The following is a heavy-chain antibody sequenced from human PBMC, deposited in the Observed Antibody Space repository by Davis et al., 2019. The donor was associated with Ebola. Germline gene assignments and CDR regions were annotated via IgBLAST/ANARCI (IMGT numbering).Heavy chain of an antibody. D-gene: IGHD1-26*01. V-gene: IGHV3-30*18. CDR1: GFTFSSYG. CDR3: AKDMVGATDLYYYYGMDV. Sequence: GGSLRLSCAASGFTFSSYGMHWVRQAPGKGLEWVAVISYDGSNKYYADSVKGRFTISRDNSKNTLYLQMNSLRAEDTAVYYCAKDMVGATDLYYYYGMDVWGQGTTVTVSS. CDR2: ISYDGSNK. J-gene: IGHJ6*02.